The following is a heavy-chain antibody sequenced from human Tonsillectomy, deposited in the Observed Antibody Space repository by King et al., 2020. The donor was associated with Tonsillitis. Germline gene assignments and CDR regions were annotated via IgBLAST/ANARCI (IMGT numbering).Heavy chain of an antibody. CDR3: ERIMGAGFFEWHYYMDV. CDR1: GFSLNNPRMG. D-gene: IGHD3-3*01. Sequence: TLKESGPVLVKPTETLTLTCTVSGFSLNNPRMGVSWIRQPPGKALEWLAHIFSNDEKSYSTSLKNRLTISKDTSKSQVVLTMTNMDPVDTATYYCERIMGAGFFEWHYYMDVWGNGTTVTVSS. V-gene: IGHV2-26*01. CDR2: IFSNDEK. J-gene: IGHJ6*03.